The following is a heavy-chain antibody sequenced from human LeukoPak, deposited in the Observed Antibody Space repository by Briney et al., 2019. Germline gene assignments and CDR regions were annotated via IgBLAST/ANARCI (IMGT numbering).Heavy chain of an antibody. CDR3: ARHGEGFDY. CDR1: GFTFSSYW. D-gene: IGHD4-17*01. V-gene: IGHV3-7*01. CDR2: IKQDGSEK. Sequence: GGSLRLSCVASGFTFSSYWMSWVRQAPGKGLEWVANIKQDGSEKYYVDSVKGRFTISTDNAKNSLYLQMNSLRAEDTAVYYCARHGEGFDYWGQGTLVTVSS. J-gene: IGHJ4*02.